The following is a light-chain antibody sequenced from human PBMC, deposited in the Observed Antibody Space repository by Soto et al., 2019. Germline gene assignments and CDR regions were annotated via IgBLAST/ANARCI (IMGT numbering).Light chain of an antibody. CDR1: QGIGRC. V-gene: IGKV1-9*01. CDR2: GXA. J-gene: IGKJ1*01. Sequence: DIHMTKSPSLMPASLGDRVTVPXRASQGIGRCLVWYQQEPGXAPKXXXDGXATLQSGGPSRLTGSGSGTEFTLTISSLHPDDFSNYYCQQLKSDTRTFGQGTKVDIK. CDR3: QQLKSDTRT.